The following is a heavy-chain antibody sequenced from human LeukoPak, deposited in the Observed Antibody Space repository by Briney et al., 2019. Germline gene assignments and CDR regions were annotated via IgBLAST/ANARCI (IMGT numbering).Heavy chain of an antibody. V-gene: IGHV1-69*01. Sequence: ASVKVSCKASGGTFSSYAVSWVRQAPGQGLEWMGGIIPIFGTANYAQKFQGRVTITADESTSTAYMELSSLRSEDTAVYYCARVHVDTAMVNWFDPWGQGTLVTVSS. D-gene: IGHD5-18*01. J-gene: IGHJ5*02. CDR2: IIPIFGTA. CDR3: ARVHVDTAMVNWFDP. CDR1: GGTFSSYA.